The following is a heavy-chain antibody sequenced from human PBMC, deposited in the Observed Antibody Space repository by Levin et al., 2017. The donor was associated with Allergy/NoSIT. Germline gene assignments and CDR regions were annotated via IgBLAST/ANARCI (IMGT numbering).Heavy chain of an antibody. V-gene: IGHV3-74*01. CDR3: ARGGCSSTSCLDS. CDR1: GFTFSNYW. Sequence: GGSLRLSCAASGFTFSNYWMHWVRQAPGKGLVWVSHINSDGSNTNYADPVKGRFTISRDNAKNTLYLQMNSLRAEDTAVYYCARGGCSSTSCLDSWGQGTLVTVSP. D-gene: IGHD2-2*01. CDR2: INSDGSNT. J-gene: IGHJ5*01.